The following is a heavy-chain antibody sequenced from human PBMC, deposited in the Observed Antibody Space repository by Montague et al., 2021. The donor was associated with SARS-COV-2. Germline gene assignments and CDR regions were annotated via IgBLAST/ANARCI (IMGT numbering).Heavy chain of an antibody. CDR2: INQSGSA. CDR3: AGGLVSINLMVVIMAGPSTCLDA. D-gene: IGHD2-21*01. Sequence: SETLSLTCAVSGGSFSGYDWTWIRQSPGKGLEWIGEINQSGSAKYKPSLKSRVTISVDTSKNQFTLKLSSVTAADTAVYYCAGGLVSINLMVVIMAGPSTCLDAWGQGTLVTVSP. J-gene: IGHJ5*02. CDR1: GGSFSGYD. V-gene: IGHV4-34*01.